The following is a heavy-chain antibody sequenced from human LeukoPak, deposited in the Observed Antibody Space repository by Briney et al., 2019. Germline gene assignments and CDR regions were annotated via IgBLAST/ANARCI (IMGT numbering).Heavy chain of an antibody. CDR3: ARGLERTGYYYYGMDV. D-gene: IGHD3-22*01. J-gene: IGHJ6*02. CDR1: GYSFTSYW. V-gene: IGHV5-51*01. CDR2: IYPSDSDT. Sequence: GESLKISCKGSGYSFTSYWIGWVRQMPGKGLEWMGIIYPSDSDTRYSPSFQGQVTISADKSISTAYLQWSSLKASDTAMCYCARGLERTGYYYYGMDVWGQGTTVTVSS.